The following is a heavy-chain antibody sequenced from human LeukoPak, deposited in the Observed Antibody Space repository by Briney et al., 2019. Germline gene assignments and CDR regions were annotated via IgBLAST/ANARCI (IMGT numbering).Heavy chain of an antibody. J-gene: IGHJ4*02. V-gene: IGHV3-74*01. Sequence: GGSLRLSCAASGFTFSSYWMHWVRQAPGKGLVWVSRINSDGSSTSYADSVKGRFTISRDTSKNTLYLQMNSLRAEDTAVYSCVGTREYTTPDNWGQGTLVTVSS. CDR2: INSDGSST. CDR3: VGTREYTTPDN. D-gene: IGHD7-27*01. CDR1: GFTFSSYW.